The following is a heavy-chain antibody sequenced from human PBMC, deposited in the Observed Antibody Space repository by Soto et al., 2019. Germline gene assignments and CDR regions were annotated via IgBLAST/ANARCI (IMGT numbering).Heavy chain of an antibody. Sequence: ASVKVSCKASGYTFTSYAMHWVRQAPGQRLEWMGWINAGNGNTKYSQKFQGRVTITRDTSASTAYMELSSLRSEDTAVYYCARWPASYSSSWYSNYYYGMDVWGQGTTVTVSS. CDR1: GYTFTSYA. CDR3: ARWPASYSSSWYSNYYYGMDV. CDR2: INAGNGNT. J-gene: IGHJ6*02. D-gene: IGHD6-13*01. V-gene: IGHV1-3*01.